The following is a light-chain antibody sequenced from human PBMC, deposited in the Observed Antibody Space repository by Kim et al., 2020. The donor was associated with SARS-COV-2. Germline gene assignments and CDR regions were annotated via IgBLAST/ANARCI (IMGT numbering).Light chain of an antibody. CDR1: SSDVGGYNS. CDR3: SSYTRSSSLR. CDR2: DVS. J-gene: IGLJ2*01. V-gene: IGLV2-14*03. Sequence: QSALTQPASVSGSPGQSISISCTGTSSDVGGYNSVSWYLQHPDKVPKLMIYDVSERPSGVSNRFSGSKSDNTASLTISGRQTEDEADYYCSSYTRSSSLRFGGGTQLTVL.